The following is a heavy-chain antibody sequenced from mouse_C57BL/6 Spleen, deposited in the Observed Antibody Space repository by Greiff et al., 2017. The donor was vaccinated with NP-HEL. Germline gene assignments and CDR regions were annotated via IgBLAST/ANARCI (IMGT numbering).Heavy chain of an antibody. CDR1: GYTFTDYY. CDR2: INPNNGGT. J-gene: IGHJ3*01. Sequence: VQLQQSGPELVKPGASVKISCKASGYTFTDYYMNWVKQSHGKSLEWIGDINPNNGGTSYNQKFKGKATLTVDKSSSTAYMELRSLTSEDSAVYYCARSGVYYGYDGAWFAYWGQGTLVTVSA. CDR3: ARSGVYYGYDGAWFAY. V-gene: IGHV1-26*01. D-gene: IGHD2-2*01.